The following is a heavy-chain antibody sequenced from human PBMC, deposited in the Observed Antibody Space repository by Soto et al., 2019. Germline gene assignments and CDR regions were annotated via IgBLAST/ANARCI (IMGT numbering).Heavy chain of an antibody. V-gene: IGHV3-74*01. J-gene: IGHJ4*02. CDR2: IYFDGITT. D-gene: IGHD1-26*01. CDR3: ARGGAMGVDY. CDR1: GFTFNTHW. Sequence: GGALRLSCTASGFTFNTHWMHWGRQAPGKGLVWVSRIYFDGITTNYADSVKGRLTVSRDNAKNTVYLHVNTLRDEDTAVYYCARGGAMGVDYWGQGXLVTVYS.